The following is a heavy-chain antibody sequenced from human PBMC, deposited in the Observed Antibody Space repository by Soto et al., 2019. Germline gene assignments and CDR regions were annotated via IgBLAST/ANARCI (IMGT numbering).Heavy chain of an antibody. J-gene: IGHJ4*02. Sequence: ASVKVSCKASGYTFTSYAMHWVRQAPGQRLEWMGWINAGNGNTKYSQKFQGRVTITRDTSASTAYMELSSLRSEDTAVYYCARYHYDSDYEPYFDYWGQGTLVTVST. CDR3: ARYHYDSDYEPYFDY. CDR2: INAGNGNT. CDR1: GYTFTSYA. V-gene: IGHV1-3*01. D-gene: IGHD4-4*01.